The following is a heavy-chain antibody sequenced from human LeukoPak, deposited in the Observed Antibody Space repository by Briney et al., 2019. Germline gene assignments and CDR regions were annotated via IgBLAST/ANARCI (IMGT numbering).Heavy chain of an antibody. CDR3: ARQEYYYDSSGSQAPYYFDY. V-gene: IGHV4-39*01. J-gene: IGHJ4*02. D-gene: IGHD3-22*01. CDR2: IYYSGST. Sequence: SETLSLTCTVSGGSISSSSYYWGWLRQPPGQGLEWIGSIYYSGSTYYNPSLKSRVTISVDTSKNQFSLKLSSVTAADTAVYYCARQEYYYDSSGSQAPYYFDYWGQGTLVTVSS. CDR1: GGSISSSSYY.